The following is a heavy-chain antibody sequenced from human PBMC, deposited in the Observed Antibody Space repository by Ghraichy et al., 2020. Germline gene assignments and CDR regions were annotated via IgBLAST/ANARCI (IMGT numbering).Heavy chain of an antibody. CDR3: ARAVAATQGFDY. CDR2: ISWNSGSI. V-gene: IGHV3-9*01. CDR1: GFTFDDYA. J-gene: IGHJ4*02. D-gene: IGHD6-19*01. Sequence: LRLSCAASGFTFDDYAMHWVRQAPGKGLEWVSGISWNSGSIGYADSVKGRFTISRDNAKNSLYLQMNSLRAEDTALYYCARAVAATQGFDYWGQGTLVTVSS.